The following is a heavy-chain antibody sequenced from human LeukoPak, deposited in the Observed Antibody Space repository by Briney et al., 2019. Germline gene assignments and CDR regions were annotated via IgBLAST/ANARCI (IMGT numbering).Heavy chain of an antibody. V-gene: IGHV5-51*01. Sequence: HGESLQISCKGSGYSFASYWIGWVRQLPGKGLEWMGSIYPGDSDTRYSPSFRGQVTISGDKSTSTAYLQWISLKASDTAMYYCARVGGYSRNWFDSWGQGTLVTVSS. CDR3: ARVGGYSRNWFDS. D-gene: IGHD5-12*01. CDR1: GYSFASYW. J-gene: IGHJ5*01. CDR2: IYPGDSDT.